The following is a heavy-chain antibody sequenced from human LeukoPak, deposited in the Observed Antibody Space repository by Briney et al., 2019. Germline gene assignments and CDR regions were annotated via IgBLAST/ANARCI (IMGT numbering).Heavy chain of an antibody. CDR3: ARDDGIYSGYEY. Sequence: GASVKVSCKASGYTFTSYGVSWVRRAAGQGLEWMGWIGAYNGNATYAPKLHGRVTMTTDPSTSTAYMELRSLRSDDTAVYYCARDDGIYSGYEYWGQGTLATVSS. D-gene: IGHD5-12*01. CDR1: GYTFTSYG. J-gene: IGHJ4*02. CDR2: IGAYNGNA. V-gene: IGHV1-18*01.